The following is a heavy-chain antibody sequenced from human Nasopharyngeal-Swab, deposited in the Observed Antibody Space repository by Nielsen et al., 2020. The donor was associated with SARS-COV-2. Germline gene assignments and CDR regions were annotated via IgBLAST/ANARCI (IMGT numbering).Heavy chain of an antibody. D-gene: IGHD3-10*01. J-gene: IGHJ3*01. V-gene: IGHV4-61*08. CDR3: ARGTNYYRSGDF. CDR1: GGSISSGDYY. Sequence: SETLSLTCSVSGGSISSGDYYWSWIRQPPGKGLEWIGHIDYTGSTHYNPPLKSRVTISVDTSKNQFSLNLNSVTAADTAVYYCARGTNYYRSGDFWGQGTMVTVSS. CDR2: IDYTGST.